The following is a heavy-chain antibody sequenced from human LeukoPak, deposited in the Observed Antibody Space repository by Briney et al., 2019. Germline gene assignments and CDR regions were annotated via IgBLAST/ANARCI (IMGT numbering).Heavy chain of an antibody. J-gene: IGHJ4*02. Sequence: GGSLRLSCAASGFPFRNYWMSWVRQAPGKGLEWVANIKKDGSEKYYVGSVKGRFTISRDNTKNSLYLQMNSLRAEDTAVYYCARDRDSSGWYWMGGYYFDYWGQGTLVTVSS. CDR2: IKKDGSEK. V-gene: IGHV3-7*01. CDR1: GFPFRNYW. D-gene: IGHD6-19*01. CDR3: ARDRDSSGWYWMGGYYFDY.